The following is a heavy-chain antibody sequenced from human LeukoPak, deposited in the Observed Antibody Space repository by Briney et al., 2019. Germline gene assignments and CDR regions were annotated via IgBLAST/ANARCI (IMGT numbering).Heavy chain of an antibody. CDR3: ASGGTYGYSYGPLDY. CDR2: IYYSGST. CDR1: GGSISSGDYY. Sequence: SETVSLTCTVSGGSISSGDYYWSWIRQPPGKGLEWIGYIYYSGSTYYNPSLKSRVTISVDTSKNQFSLKLSSVTVADTAVYYCASGGTYGYSYGPLDYWGQGTLVTVSS. V-gene: IGHV4-30-4*01. D-gene: IGHD5-18*01. J-gene: IGHJ4*02.